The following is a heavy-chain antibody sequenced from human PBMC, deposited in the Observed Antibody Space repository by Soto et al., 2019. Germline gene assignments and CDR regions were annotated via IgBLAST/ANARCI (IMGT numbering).Heavy chain of an antibody. CDR3: ARDVRYCSGGSCYHNWFDP. CDR2: ISYDGSNK. V-gene: IGHV3-30-3*01. Sequence: PGGSLRLSCAASGFTFSSYAMHWVRQAPGKGLEWVAVISYDGSNKYYADSVKGRFTISRDNSKNTLYLQMNSLRAEDMAVYYCARDVRYCSGGSCYHNWFDPWGQGTLVTVSS. D-gene: IGHD2-15*01. CDR1: GFTFSSYA. J-gene: IGHJ5*02.